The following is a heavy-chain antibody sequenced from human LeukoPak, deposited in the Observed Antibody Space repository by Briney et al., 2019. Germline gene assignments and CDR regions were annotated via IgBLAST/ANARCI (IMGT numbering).Heavy chain of an antibody. CDR2: INPSGGST. CDR3: ASLGTRGGWFLDY. J-gene: IGHJ4*02. CDR1: GYTFTSYY. Sequence: ASVKVSCKASGYTFTSYYMHWVRQAPGQGLEWMGIINPSGGSTSYAQKFRGRVTMTRDTSTSTVYMELSSLRSEDTAVYYCASLGTRGGWFLDYWGQGTLVTVSS. D-gene: IGHD6-19*01. V-gene: IGHV1-46*01.